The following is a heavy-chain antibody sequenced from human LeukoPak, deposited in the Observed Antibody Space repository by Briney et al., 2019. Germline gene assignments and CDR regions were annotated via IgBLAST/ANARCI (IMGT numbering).Heavy chain of an antibody. Sequence: ASVRVSCKASGYIFIVHYIHWVRQAPGQGLEWMGWISAYNGNTNYAQKLQGRVTMTTDTSTSTAYMELRSLRSDDTAVYYCATQGRFSSSFPYWGQGTLVTVSS. J-gene: IGHJ4*02. CDR1: GYIFIVHY. CDR3: ATQGRFSSSFPY. V-gene: IGHV1-18*04. CDR2: ISAYNGNT. D-gene: IGHD6-6*01.